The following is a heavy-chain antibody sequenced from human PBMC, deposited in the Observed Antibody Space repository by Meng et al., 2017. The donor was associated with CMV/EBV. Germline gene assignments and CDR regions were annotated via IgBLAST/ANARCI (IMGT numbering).Heavy chain of an antibody. Sequence: GQSRAGCGYTFNTYWKTGVRQAGGKGLEWVANIKQDGSGKCYVDSVKGRFTISRDSAKNSLFLQMNGLRAEDTAMCYCARNARGSGYWGQGTLVTVSS. CDR1: GYTFNTYW. J-gene: IGHJ4*02. CDR2: IKQDGSGK. CDR3: ARNARGSGY. V-gene: IGHV3-7*01. D-gene: IGHD3-10*01.